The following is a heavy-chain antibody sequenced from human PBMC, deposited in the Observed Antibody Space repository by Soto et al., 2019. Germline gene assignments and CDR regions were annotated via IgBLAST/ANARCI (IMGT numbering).Heavy chain of an antibody. D-gene: IGHD3-10*01. CDR1: GGSISSGNYH. CDR3: ARAQMLRGVIVNMWGWFDP. CDR2: ISYTGST. J-gene: IGHJ5*02. V-gene: IGHV4-31*03. Sequence: QVQLQESGPGLVKPSQTLSLTCTVSGGSISSGNYHWTWIRQHPGKGLEWIGYISYTGSTYYNSSLKSRVTISVDTSKNHFSLKLTSVTAADTAVYYCARAQMLRGVIVNMWGWFDPWGQGTLVTVSS.